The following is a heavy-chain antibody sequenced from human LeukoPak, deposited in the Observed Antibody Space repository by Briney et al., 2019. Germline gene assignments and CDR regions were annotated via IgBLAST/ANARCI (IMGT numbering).Heavy chain of an antibody. CDR2: KFYDGSKE. CDR3: ARDQRSWYFDL. J-gene: IGHJ2*01. Sequence: PGGSLRLSCAASGFTFSDYGMHWVRQAPGKGLEWVAVKFYDGSKEYYADSVKGRFTISRGNSKNILYLQMNSLRAEDTAVYYCARDQRSWYFDLWGRGTLVTVSS. V-gene: IGHV3-33*01. CDR1: GFTFSDYG.